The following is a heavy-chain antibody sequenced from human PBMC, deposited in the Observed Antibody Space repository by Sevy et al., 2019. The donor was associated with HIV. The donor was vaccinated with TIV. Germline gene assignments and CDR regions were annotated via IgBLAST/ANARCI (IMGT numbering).Heavy chain of an antibody. D-gene: IGHD3-22*01. Sequence: ASVKVSCKASGYTFINYYIHWVRQAPGQGLEWMGLINPSGGSTSSAQKFQGRVTMTRDTSTNTVYMELSSLRSDDTAVYYCARVYYYDYSGPGFWGQGTLVTVSS. CDR2: INPSGGST. CDR3: ARVYYYDYSGPGF. CDR1: GYTFINYY. V-gene: IGHV1-46*01. J-gene: IGHJ4*02.